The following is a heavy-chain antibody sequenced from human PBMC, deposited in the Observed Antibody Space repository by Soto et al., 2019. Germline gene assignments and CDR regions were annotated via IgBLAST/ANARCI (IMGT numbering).Heavy chain of an antibody. Sequence: PSETLSLTCTVSGGSISSGGYYWSWIRQHPGKGLEWIGYIYYSGSTYYNPSLKSRVTISVDTSKNQFSLKLSSVTAADTAVYYCARVRWSGYFYMDVWGKGTTVTVSS. D-gene: IGHD3-3*01. CDR2: IYYSGST. J-gene: IGHJ6*03. CDR3: ARVRWSGYFYMDV. V-gene: IGHV4-31*03. CDR1: GGSISSGGYY.